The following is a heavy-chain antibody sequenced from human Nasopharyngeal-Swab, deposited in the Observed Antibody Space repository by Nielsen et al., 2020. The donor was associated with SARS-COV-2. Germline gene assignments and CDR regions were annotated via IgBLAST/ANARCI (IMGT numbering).Heavy chain of an antibody. Sequence: WIRQPPGKGLEWVAVISYDGSNKYYADSLKGRCTTSRDNSKNTLYLQMNSLRAEDTAVYYCAKSRYCSSTSCYSYFYYYYMDVWGKGTTVTVSS. CDR2: ISYDGSNK. CDR3: AKSRYCSSTSCYSYFYYYYMDV. J-gene: IGHJ6*03. D-gene: IGHD2-2*01. V-gene: IGHV3-30*18.